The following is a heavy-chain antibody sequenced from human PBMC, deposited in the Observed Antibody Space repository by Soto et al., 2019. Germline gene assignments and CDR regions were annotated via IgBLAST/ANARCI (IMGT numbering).Heavy chain of an antibody. CDR1: GFTSSDYY. J-gene: IGHJ4*02. CDR2: SSNSGTFS. V-gene: IGHV3-11*06. CDR3: ARSGDNYNRLDY. D-gene: IGHD1-1*01. Sequence: GGSLRLSCEGSGFTSSDYYISWIRQAPGKGLEWISYSSNSGTFSRYADSVKGRFSISRDNTKNLLYLQMNSLRAEDTAVYYCARSGDNYNRLDYWGQGTPVTVSS.